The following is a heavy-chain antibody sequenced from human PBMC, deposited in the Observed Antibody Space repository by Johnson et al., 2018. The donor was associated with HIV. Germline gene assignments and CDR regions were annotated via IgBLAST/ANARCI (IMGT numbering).Heavy chain of an antibody. CDR1: GFTFSSYA. Sequence: QVQLVESGGGVVQPGRSLRLSCAASGFTFSSYAMHWVRQAPGKGLEWVAFIRFDASDSYYSASVEGRFTISRDNSKNTMYLQMSSLRAEDTALYYCAKDGVLSGTNPDAFDIWGQGTMVTVSS. CDR3: AKDGVLSGTNPDAFDI. J-gene: IGHJ3*02. CDR2: IRFDASDS. V-gene: IGHV3-30*02. D-gene: IGHD1-26*01.